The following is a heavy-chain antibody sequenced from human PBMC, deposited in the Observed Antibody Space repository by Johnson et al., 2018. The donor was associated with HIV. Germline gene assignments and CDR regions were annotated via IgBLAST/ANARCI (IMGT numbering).Heavy chain of an antibody. D-gene: IGHD5/OR15-5a*01. J-gene: IGHJ3*02. CDR2: INSDGSST. CDR3: ARGGVSPANAFDI. CDR1: GFTFDDYG. V-gene: IGHV3-20*04. Sequence: VQLVESGGGVVRPGGSLRLSCAASGFTFDDYGMSWVRQAPGKGLEWVSRINSDGSSTSYADSVKGRFTISRDNAKNTLYLQMNSLRAEDTALYYCARGGVSPANAFDIWGQGTMVTVSS.